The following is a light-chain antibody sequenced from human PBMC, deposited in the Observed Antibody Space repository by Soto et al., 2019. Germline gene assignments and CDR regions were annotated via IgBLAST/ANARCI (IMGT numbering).Light chain of an antibody. CDR2: GNS. Sequence: QSVLTQPPSVSGAPGQRVTISCTGSSSNIGAGYDVHWYQQLPGTAPKLLIYGNSNRPSGVPDRFSGSKSGTSAPLAITGLPDEDEDDYYCQSYDSSLLYVFGTGTKVTVL. V-gene: IGLV1-40*01. CDR1: SSNIGAGYD. CDR3: QSYDSSLLYV. J-gene: IGLJ1*01.